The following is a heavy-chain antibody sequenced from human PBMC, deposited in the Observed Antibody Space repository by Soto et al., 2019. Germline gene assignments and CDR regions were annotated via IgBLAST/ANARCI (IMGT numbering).Heavy chain of an antibody. D-gene: IGHD2-8*01. CDR2: ISAYNGNT. Sequence: QVQLVQSGAEVKKPGASVKVSCKASGYTFTSYGISWVRQAPGQGLEWMGWISAYNGNTNYAQKLQGRVTMTTDTSTSKAYMELRSLRYDDTAVYYCARDGGVAGYGGNGVGDYWGQGTLVTVSS. CDR1: GYTFTSYG. CDR3: ARDGGVAGYGGNGVGDY. J-gene: IGHJ4*02. V-gene: IGHV1-18*01.